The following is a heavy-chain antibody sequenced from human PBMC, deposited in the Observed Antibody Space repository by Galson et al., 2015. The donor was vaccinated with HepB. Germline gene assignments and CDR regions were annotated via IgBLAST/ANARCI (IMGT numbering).Heavy chain of an antibody. V-gene: IGHV1-18*01. Sequence: SVKVSCKASDYTFINYGISWVRQAPGQGFEWMGWINTYNGLTNYAQKFQGRVTMTKDTSTSTAYMELRSLRSDDTAVYYCAREYLVTTRNWFDPWGQGTLVIVSS. CDR1: DYTFINYG. CDR3: AREYLVTTRNWFDP. D-gene: IGHD4-17*01. J-gene: IGHJ5*02. CDR2: INTYNGLT.